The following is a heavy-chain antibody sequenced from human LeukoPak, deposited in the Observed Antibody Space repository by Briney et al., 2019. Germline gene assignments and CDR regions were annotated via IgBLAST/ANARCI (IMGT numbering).Heavy chain of an antibody. Sequence: PGGSLRLSCAASGFIFSSYNMHWVRQAPGKGLEWVAVISYDGSNKYYADSVKGRFTISRDNSKNTLYLQMNSLRAEDTAVYYCARDVYYYDSSGIDYWGQGTLVTVSS. CDR3: ARDVYYYDSSGIDY. J-gene: IGHJ4*02. V-gene: IGHV3-30-3*01. CDR1: GFIFSSYN. CDR2: ISYDGSNK. D-gene: IGHD3-22*01.